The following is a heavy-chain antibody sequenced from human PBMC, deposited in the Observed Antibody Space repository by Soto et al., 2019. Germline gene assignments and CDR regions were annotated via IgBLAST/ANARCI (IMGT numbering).Heavy chain of an antibody. D-gene: IGHD4-17*01. CDR3: ARGGSRSHYGDYGKNY. CDR1: GYTFTGYY. V-gene: IGHV1-2*04. Sequence: QVQLVQSGAEVKKPGASVKVSCKASGYTFTGYYMHWVRQAPGQGLEWMGWINPNSGGTNYAQKFQGWVTMTRDTSISTDYMELSRLRSDDTAVYYCARGGSRSHYGDYGKNYWGQGTLVTVSS. CDR2: INPNSGGT. J-gene: IGHJ4*02.